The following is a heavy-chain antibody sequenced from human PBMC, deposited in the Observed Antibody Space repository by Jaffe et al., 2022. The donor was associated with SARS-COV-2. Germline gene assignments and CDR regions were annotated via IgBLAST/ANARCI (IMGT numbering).Heavy chain of an antibody. D-gene: IGHD5-18*01. CDR1: GYTFTSYA. J-gene: IGHJ2*01. CDR3: ARDRAQDTAMVDWYFDL. V-gene: IGHV1-3*01. Sequence: QVQLVQSGAEVKKPGASVKVSCKASGYTFTSYAMHWVRQAPGQRLEWMGWINAGNGNTKYSQKFQGRVTITRDTSASTAYMELSSLRSEDTAVYYCARDRAQDTAMVDWYFDLWGRGTLVTVSS. CDR2: INAGNGNT.